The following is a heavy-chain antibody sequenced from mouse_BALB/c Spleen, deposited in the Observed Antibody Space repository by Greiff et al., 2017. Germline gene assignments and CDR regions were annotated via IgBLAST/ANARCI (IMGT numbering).Heavy chain of an antibody. CDR2: ISDGGSYT. V-gene: IGHV5-4*02. CDR1: GFTFSDYY. CDR3: ARGYGNYVRYYAMDY. J-gene: IGHJ4*01. D-gene: IGHD2-1*01. Sequence: EVKVVESGGGLVKPGGSLKLSCAASGFTFSDYYMYWVRQTPEKRLEWVATISDGGSYTYYPDSVKGRFTISRDNAKNNLYLQMSSLKSEDTAMYYCARGYGNYVRYYAMDYWGQGTSVTVSS.